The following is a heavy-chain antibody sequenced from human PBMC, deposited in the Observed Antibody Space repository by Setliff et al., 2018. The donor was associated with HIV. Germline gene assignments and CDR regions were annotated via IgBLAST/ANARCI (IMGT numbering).Heavy chain of an antibody. CDR2: IKQDGSEK. Sequence: GSLRLSCAASGFTFSSYWMSWVRQAPGKGLEWVANIKQDGSEKYYVDSAKGRFTISRDNAQNSLYLQMNSLRAEDTALYYCARVVVGLYYFDYWGQGTLVTVPQ. D-gene: IGHD2-15*01. CDR1: GFTFSSYW. J-gene: IGHJ4*02. CDR3: ARVVVGLYYFDY. V-gene: IGHV3-7*01.